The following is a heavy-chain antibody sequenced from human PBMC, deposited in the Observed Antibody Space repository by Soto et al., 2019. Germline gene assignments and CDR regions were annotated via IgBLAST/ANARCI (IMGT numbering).Heavy chain of an antibody. CDR3: ARVKGHCISTSCHPNYYGMDV. CDR2: IYYSGST. Sequence: SETLSLTCTVSGGSISSYYWSWIRQPPGKGLEWIGYIYYSGSTNYNPSLKSRVTISVDTSKNQFSLKLSSVTAADTAVYYCARVKGHCISTSCHPNYYGMDVWGQGTTVTVS. CDR1: GGSISSYY. D-gene: IGHD2-2*01. J-gene: IGHJ6*02. V-gene: IGHV4-59*01.